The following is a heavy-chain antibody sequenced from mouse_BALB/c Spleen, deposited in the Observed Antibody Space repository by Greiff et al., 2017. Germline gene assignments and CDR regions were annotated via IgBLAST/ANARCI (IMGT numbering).Heavy chain of an antibody. Sequence: VQLQQSGPELVKPGASVKISCKASGYTFTDYNMHWVKQSHGKSLEWIGYIYPYNGGTGYNQKFKSKATLTVDNSSSTAYMELRSLTSEDSAVYYCARPRDFSYYGSMAYWGQGTLVTVSA. D-gene: IGHD1-1*01. CDR1: GYTFTDYN. V-gene: IGHV1S29*02. J-gene: IGHJ3*01. CDR2: IYPYNGGT. CDR3: ARPRDFSYYGSMAY.